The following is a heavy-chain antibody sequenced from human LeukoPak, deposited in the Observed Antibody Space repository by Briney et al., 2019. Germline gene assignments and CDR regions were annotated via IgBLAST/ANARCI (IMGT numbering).Heavy chain of an antibody. V-gene: IGHV1-24*01. CDR1: GYTLTELS. CDR2: FDPEDGET. CDR3: ATDPFYYYDSSGHDY. D-gene: IGHD3-22*01. Sequence: ASVKVSCKVSGYTLTELSMHWVRQAPGKGLEWMGGFDPEDGETIYAQKFQGRVTMTEDTSTDTAYMELSSLRSEDTAAYYCATDPFYYYDSSGHDYWGQGTLVTVSS. J-gene: IGHJ4*02.